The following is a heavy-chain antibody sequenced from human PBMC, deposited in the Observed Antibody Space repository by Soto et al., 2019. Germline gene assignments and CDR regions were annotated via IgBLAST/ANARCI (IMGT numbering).Heavy chain of an antibody. CDR1: GFSFTTAGVA. CDR2: IYYNDDR. D-gene: IGHD5-12*01. J-gene: IGHJ4*02. CDR3: AHSDGGYEIIYFDF. Sequence: SGPTLVNPTQTLTLTCTFSGFSFTTAGVAVGWIRQTPGGALEWLTLIYYNDDRRFSPSLKTRLTITGDTSKNQVVLSLTNVDPGDTATYFCAHSDGGYEIIYFDFWGQGIPVTV. V-gene: IGHV2-5*01.